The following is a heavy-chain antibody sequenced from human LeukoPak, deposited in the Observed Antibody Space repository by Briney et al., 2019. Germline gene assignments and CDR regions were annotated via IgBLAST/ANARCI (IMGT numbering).Heavy chain of an antibody. Sequence: GGSLRLSCGASGFVLSSFAMSWVRQAPGQGLEWVSAIGHGGFSAYYADSVSGRFTISRDNSKSSLYLQMNNLRVDDTAVYYCAKDRGGGWLHDAFDIWGQGTMVTVSS. CDR1: GFVLSSFA. D-gene: IGHD6-19*01. CDR3: AKDRGGGWLHDAFDI. J-gene: IGHJ3*02. CDR2: IGHGGFSA. V-gene: IGHV3-23*01.